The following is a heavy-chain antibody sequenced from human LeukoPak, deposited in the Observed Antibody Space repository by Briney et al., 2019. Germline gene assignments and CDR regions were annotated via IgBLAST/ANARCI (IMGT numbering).Heavy chain of an antibody. J-gene: IGHJ4*02. CDR3: ARPSGMYSSGWYWGY. CDR1: GGSISSYN. Sequence: PSETLTLTCAVSGGSISSYNWSWIRQPPGKGLEWIWYIYSSGSTNYNPSLKSRVTISADTSTNQSSLKLSSVTAADTAVYYCARPSGMYSSGWYWGYWGQGTLVTVSS. V-gene: IGHV4-59*08. D-gene: IGHD6-19*01. CDR2: IYSSGST.